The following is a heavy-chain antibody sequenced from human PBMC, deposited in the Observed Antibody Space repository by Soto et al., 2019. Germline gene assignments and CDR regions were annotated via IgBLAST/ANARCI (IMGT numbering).Heavy chain of an antibody. Sequence: QVQLQQWGAGLLKPSETLSLTCAVYGGSFSGYYWSWIRQPPGKGLEWIGEINHSGSTNYNPSLKSRVTISVDTSKNQFSLKLSSVTAADTAVYYCARGGIAERGPCDYWGQGTLVTVSS. J-gene: IGHJ4*02. D-gene: IGHD6-13*01. CDR2: INHSGST. CDR1: GGSFSGYY. V-gene: IGHV4-34*01. CDR3: ARGGIAERGPCDY.